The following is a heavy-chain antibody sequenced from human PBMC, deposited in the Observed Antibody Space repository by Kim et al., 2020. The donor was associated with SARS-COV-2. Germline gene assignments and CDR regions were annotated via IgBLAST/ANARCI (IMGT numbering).Heavy chain of an antibody. Sequence: GGSLRLSCAASGFTFSSYSMNWVRQAPGKGLEWVSSISSSSSYIYYADSVKGRFTISRDNAKNSLYLQMNSLRAEDTAVYYCARVPSRSPVSPFDYWGQGTLVTVSS. CDR1: GFTFSSYS. CDR3: ARVPSRSPVSPFDY. CDR2: ISSSSSYI. V-gene: IGHV3-21*01. J-gene: IGHJ4*02. D-gene: IGHD2-2*01.